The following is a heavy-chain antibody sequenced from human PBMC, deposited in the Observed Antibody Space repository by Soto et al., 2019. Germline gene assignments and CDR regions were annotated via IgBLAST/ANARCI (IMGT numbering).Heavy chain of an antibody. CDR2: FIPVFRTL. V-gene: IGHV1-69*13. J-gene: IGHJ4*02. CDR1: GGTFGNSA. CDR3: ATGVIWIGYFTVDY. D-gene: IGHD3-3*01. Sequence: SVKVSCKASGGTFGNSAINWVRQAPGQGLEWLGGFIPVFRTLTYAQKFQGRLTITADESTSTAYMALGSLTSEDTAVYYCATGVIWIGYFTVDYWGQGTLVAVSS.